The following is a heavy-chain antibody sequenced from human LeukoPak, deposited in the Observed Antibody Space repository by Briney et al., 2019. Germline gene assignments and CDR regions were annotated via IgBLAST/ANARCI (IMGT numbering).Heavy chain of an antibody. V-gene: IGHV3-66*01. CDR1: GFTLSINY. Sequence: GGCLRLSCVASGFTLSINYMRWVRHAPGRGRECGSVIYSGGSTYYADSVKGRFTISRDNSKNTLYLQMNSLRAGDTAVYYCARVLLWFGLYYFDYWGQGTLVTVSS. CDR3: ARVLLWFGLYYFDY. D-gene: IGHD3-10*01. J-gene: IGHJ4*02. CDR2: IYSGGST.